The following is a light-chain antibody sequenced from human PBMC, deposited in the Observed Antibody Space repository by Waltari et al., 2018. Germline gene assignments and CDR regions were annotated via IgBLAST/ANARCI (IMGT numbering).Light chain of an antibody. J-gene: IGKJ4*01. CDR2: AAS. CDR3: QQPPGT. V-gene: IGKV1-9*01. Sequence: DIQLTQSPSFLSASVGVRVTFTCRASRDIRSYLAWYQQKSGKAPKLLIFAASTLQSGVPSRFSGSGSGTEFTLTISNLQPEDVATYYCQQPPGTFGGGTKVEIK. CDR1: RDIRSY.